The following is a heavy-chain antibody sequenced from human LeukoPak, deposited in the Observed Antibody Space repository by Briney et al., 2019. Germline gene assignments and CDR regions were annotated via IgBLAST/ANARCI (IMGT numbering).Heavy chain of an antibody. CDR1: GFTFSSYS. CDR3: ATYNWEYEADY. CDR2: ISSSSDYI. Sequence: GGSLRLSCAGSGFTFSSYSFNWVRQAPGKGLEWVSSISSSSDYIDYADSVKGRFTISRDNAKNTLYLQMNSLRAEDTAVYYCATYNWEYEADYWGQGTLVTVSS. J-gene: IGHJ4*02. V-gene: IGHV3-21*01. D-gene: IGHD1-20*01.